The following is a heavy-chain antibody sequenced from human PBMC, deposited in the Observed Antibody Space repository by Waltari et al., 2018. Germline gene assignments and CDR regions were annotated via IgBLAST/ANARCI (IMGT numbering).Heavy chain of an antibody. CDR2: ISGSGGST. CDR3: AKVGQHSSSSVRTTKWDY. CDR1: GFTFSSYA. V-gene: IGHV3-23*01. D-gene: IGHD6-6*01. Sequence: EVQLLESGGGLVQPGGSLRLSCAASGFTFSSYAMSWVRQAPGKGLEWVSAISGSGGSTYYADSVKGRFTISRDNSKNTLYLQMNSLRAEDTAVYYCAKVGQHSSSSVRTTKWDYWGQGTLVTVSS. J-gene: IGHJ4*02.